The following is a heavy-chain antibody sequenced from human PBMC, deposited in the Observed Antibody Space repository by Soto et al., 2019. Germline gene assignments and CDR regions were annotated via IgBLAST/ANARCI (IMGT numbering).Heavy chain of an antibody. Sequence: EVQLVESGGGLVQPGGSLRLSCAASGFTFSSYSMNWVRQAPGKGLEWVSYISSSSSTIYYADSVKGRFTISRDNAKNSLYLQMNSRRDEDTAVYYCARDYLRRPYCGGDGGSYYFDYWGQGTLVTVSS. D-gene: IGHD2-21*02. J-gene: IGHJ4*02. CDR3: ARDYLRRPYCGGDGGSYYFDY. V-gene: IGHV3-48*02. CDR1: GFTFSSYS. CDR2: ISSSSSTI.